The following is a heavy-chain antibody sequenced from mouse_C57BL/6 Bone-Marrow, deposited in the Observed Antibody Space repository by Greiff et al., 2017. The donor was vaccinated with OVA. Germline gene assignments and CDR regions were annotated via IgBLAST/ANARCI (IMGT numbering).Heavy chain of an antibody. CDR2: IYPRSGNT. D-gene: IGHD1-2*01. V-gene: IGHV1-81*01. Sequence: QVQLKESGAELARPGASVKLSCKASGYTFTSYGISWVKQRTGQGLEWIGEIYPRSGNTYYNEKFKGKATLTADKSSSTAYMELRSLTSEDSAVYFCARRGITTAEGFDYWGQGTTLTVSS. CDR1: GYTFTSYG. CDR3: ARRGITTAEGFDY. J-gene: IGHJ2*01.